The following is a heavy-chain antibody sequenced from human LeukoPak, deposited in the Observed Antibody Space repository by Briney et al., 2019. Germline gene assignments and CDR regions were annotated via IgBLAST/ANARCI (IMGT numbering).Heavy chain of an antibody. D-gene: IGHD1-26*01. Sequence: GGSLRLSCAASGFTFSSYSMNWVRQAPGKGLEWVSSISSSSSYIYYADSVKGRFTISRDNAKNSLYLQMNSLRAEDTAVYYCAREMAIVGAAYFDYRGQGTLATVSS. V-gene: IGHV3-21*01. CDR2: ISSSSSYI. J-gene: IGHJ4*02. CDR1: GFTFSSYS. CDR3: AREMAIVGAAYFDY.